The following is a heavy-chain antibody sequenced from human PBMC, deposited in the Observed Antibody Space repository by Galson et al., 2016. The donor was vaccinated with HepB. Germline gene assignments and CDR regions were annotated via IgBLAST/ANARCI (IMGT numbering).Heavy chain of an antibody. Sequence: SETLSLTCNISGGSISSYFWSWLRQPPGKGLEWIGSVYKTGSTNYSPSLKSRVTVSVDTSKNQFSLKLRSVTAADTAVYYCARGVTGTPYFDFWGQGALVTVSS. CDR2: VYKTGST. V-gene: IGHV4-59*01. CDR1: GGSISSYF. J-gene: IGHJ4*02. CDR3: ARGVTGTPYFDF. D-gene: IGHD2-21*02.